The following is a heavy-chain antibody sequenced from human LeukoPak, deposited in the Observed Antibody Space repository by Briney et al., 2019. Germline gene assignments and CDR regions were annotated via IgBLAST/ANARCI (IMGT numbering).Heavy chain of an antibody. D-gene: IGHD3-3*01. V-gene: IGHV4-59*01. CDR2: IYYSGST. CDR3: ARDTNYDFWSGDPYYMDV. J-gene: IGHJ6*03. Sequence: SETLSLTCTVSGGSISSYYWSWIRQPPGKGLEWIGYIYYSGSTNYNPSLKSRVTISVDTSKNPFSLKLSSVTAADTAVYYCARDTNYDFWSGDPYYMDVWGKGTTVTVSS. CDR1: GGSISSYY.